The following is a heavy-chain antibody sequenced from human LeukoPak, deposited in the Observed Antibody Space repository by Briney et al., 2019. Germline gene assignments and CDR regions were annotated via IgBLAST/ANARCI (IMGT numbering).Heavy chain of an antibody. CDR2: IKQDGSEI. Sequence: GGSLRLSCADSGFTFSSHWMSWVRQAPGKGLEWVANIKQDGSEIYYLDSVKGRFTISRDNAKNSLYLQMNSLRAEDTALYYCAKDIGAGYDILTGYGAFDIWGQGTMVTVSS. J-gene: IGHJ3*02. D-gene: IGHD3-9*01. V-gene: IGHV3-7*03. CDR3: AKDIGAGYDILTGYGAFDI. CDR1: GFTFSSHW.